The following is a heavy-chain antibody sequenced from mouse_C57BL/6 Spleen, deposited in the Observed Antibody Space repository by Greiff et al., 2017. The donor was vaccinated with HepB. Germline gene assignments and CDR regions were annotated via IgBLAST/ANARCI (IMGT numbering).Heavy chain of an antibody. J-gene: IGHJ3*01. V-gene: IGHV1-54*01. CDR2: INPGSGGT. CDR1: GYAFTNYL. Sequence: VKLQESGAELVRPGTSVKVSCKASGYAFTNYLIEWVKQRPGQGLEWIGVINPGSGGTNYNEKFKGKATLTADKSSSTAYMQLSSLTSEDSAVYFCAKSPNYYGSSYPAWFAYWGQGTLVTVSA. CDR3: AKSPNYYGSSYPAWFAY. D-gene: IGHD1-1*01.